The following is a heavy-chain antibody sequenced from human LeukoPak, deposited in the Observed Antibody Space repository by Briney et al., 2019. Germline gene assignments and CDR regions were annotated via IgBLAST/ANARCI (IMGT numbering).Heavy chain of an antibody. CDR2: VRGTSDSP. V-gene: IGHV3-23*01. CDR3: ARVMVGATTAGDF. CDR1: GFTFSNYA. J-gene: IGHJ4*02. Sequence: GALRLSCTTSGFTFSNYAMSWVRQAPGKGLGWVSTVRGTSDSPYYADSVKGRFAVSRDNSNNMVYLQLNSLGVEDTAVYYCARVMVGATTAGDFWGQGTVVTVSS. D-gene: IGHD1-26*01.